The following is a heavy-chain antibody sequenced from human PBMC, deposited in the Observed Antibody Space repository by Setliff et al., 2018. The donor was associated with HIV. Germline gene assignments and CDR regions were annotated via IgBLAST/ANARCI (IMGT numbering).Heavy chain of an antibody. D-gene: IGHD4-17*01. V-gene: IGHV3-23*01. Sequence: PGGSMRLSCAASGFTFSSYAMHWVRQGPGGGLVWVSRTDEYGSIIDYADSVKGRFTISRDNSKNTLYLQMNSLRAEDTAVYYCAKDVGYGDLSFDCWGQGTLVTVSS. CDR1: GFTFSSYA. CDR3: AKDVGYGDLSFDC. CDR2: TDEYGSII. J-gene: IGHJ4*02.